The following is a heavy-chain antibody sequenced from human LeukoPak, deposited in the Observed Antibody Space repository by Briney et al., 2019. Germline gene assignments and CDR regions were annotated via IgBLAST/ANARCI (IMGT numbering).Heavy chain of an antibody. CDR1: GYSFTNYW. D-gene: IGHD4-17*01. V-gene: IGHV5-51*01. CDR3: ASRVNGDYGDYFDY. Sequence: GESLKISCKGSGYSFTNYWIGWVRQMPGKGLEWMGIIYPGDSDTTYSLSFQGQVTISADKSITTAYLQWSSLKASDTAMYYCASRVNGDYGDYFDYWGQGTLVTVSS. CDR2: IYPGDSDT. J-gene: IGHJ4*02.